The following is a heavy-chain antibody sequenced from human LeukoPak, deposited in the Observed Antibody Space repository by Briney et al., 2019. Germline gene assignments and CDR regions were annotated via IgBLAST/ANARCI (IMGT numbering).Heavy chain of an antibody. CDR2: ISYSGDST. J-gene: IGHJ4*02. V-gene: IGHV3-23*01. CDR3: ARANYYDSKDY. D-gene: IGHD3-22*01. Sequence: GGSLRLSCAASGSTFNTYAMSWVRQAPGKGLEWVSSISYSGDSTDYADSVKGRFTISRDNAKNTLYLQMNSLRAEDTAVYYCARANYYDSKDYWGQGTLVTVSS. CDR1: GSTFNTYA.